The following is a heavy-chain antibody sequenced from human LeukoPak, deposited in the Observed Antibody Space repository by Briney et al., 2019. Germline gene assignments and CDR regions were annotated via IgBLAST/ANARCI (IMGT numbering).Heavy chain of an antibody. V-gene: IGHV3-74*01. CDR2: INRDGSSK. D-gene: IGHD2-2*01. CDR3: ARAYCSSTSCYPPNY. J-gene: IGHJ4*02. CDR1: GFTFSNYW. Sequence: GGSLRLSCAASGFTFSNYWMHWVRHAPGKGLVWVSRINRDGSSKNYADSVKGRFTISRDNAKNTLYLQMNSLRAEDTAVYYCARAYCSSTSCYPPNYWGQGTLVTVSS.